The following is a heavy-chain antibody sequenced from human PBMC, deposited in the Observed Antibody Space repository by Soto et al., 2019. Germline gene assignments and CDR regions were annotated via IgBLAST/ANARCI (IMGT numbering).Heavy chain of an antibody. V-gene: IGHV1-3*01. Sequence: QVQLVQSGAEVKKPGASVKVSCRASGYTFTRYALHWVRQAPGQRLEWMGWINAGNGITTYSQKFQGRVTITRDKSASTAYMELSSLTSEDTAVHYCARGGQLLSVAFDIWGQGTMVTVSS. CDR3: ARGGQLLSVAFDI. CDR1: GYTFTRYA. D-gene: IGHD2-2*01. J-gene: IGHJ3*02. CDR2: INAGNGIT.